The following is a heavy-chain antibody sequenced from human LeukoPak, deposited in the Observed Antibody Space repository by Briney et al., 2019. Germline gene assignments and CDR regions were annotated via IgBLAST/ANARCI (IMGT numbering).Heavy chain of an antibody. CDR3: AKSYLPAACSSTIARYSSSRSCYYYYYMDV. D-gene: IGHD2-2*01. J-gene: IGHJ6*03. CDR2: ISGGGDNT. Sequence: GGSLRLSCAASGFTFSSSAMSWVRQAPGKGLEWVSAISGGGDNTYYADSVKGRFTISRDKSKNTLYLQMNSLRAEDTAVYYCAKSYLPAACSSTIARYSSSRSCYYYYYMDVWGKGTTVTVSS. CDR1: GFTFSSSA. V-gene: IGHV3-23*01.